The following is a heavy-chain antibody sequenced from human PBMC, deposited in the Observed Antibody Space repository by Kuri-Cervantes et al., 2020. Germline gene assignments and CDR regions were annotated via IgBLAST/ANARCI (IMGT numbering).Heavy chain of an antibody. CDR1: GFTFSSYD. CDR3: ARAMVRGVIPPYYYYGMDV. CDR2: IGTAGDT. J-gene: IGHJ6*02. D-gene: IGHD3-10*01. V-gene: IGHV3-13*01. Sequence: GGSLRLSCAASGFTFSSYDMHWVRQATGKGLEWVSAIGTAGDTYYPGSVKGRFTISRENAKNPLYLQMNSLRAGDTAVYYCARAMVRGVIPPYYYYGMDVWGQGTTVTVSS.